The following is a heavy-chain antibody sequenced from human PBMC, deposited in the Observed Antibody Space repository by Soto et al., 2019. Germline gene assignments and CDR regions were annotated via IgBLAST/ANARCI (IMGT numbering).Heavy chain of an antibody. CDR2: ISGSGGST. Sequence: LRLSCTASEFNFISPAMSWVSQAPGKGLEWVSGISGSGGSTHYADSVKGRFTISRDNSKNTLFLQMNSLRAEDTAVYYCAKDESEWYFDLLGCGTPVTVSS. CDR3: AKDESEWYFDL. CDR1: EFNFISPA. J-gene: IGHJ2*01. V-gene: IGHV3-23*01.